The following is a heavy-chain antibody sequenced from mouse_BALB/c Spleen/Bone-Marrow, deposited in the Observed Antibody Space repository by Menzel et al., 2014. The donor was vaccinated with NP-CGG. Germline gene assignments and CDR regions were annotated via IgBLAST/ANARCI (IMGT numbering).Heavy chain of an antibody. CDR2: ISSGSSTI. D-gene: IGHD1-1*01. CDR3: ARSLLLRPDY. CDR1: GFTFSSFG. J-gene: IGHJ2*01. Sequence: EVKLVESGGGLVQPGGSRKLSCAASGFTFSSFGMHWVRQAPEEGLEWVAYISSGSSTIYYADTVKGRFTISRDNPKNTLFLQMTSLRSEDTAMYYCARSLLLRPDYWGQGTTLTVSS. V-gene: IGHV5-17*02.